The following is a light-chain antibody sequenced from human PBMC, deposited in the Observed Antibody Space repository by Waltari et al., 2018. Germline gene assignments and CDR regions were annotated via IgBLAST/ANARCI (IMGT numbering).Light chain of an antibody. Sequence: SLELTQSPSVAVSPGQTAGITCSGDALSKQHVYWYQQRPGQAPVLVLFKDSERPSGLPERFSGSRSGTTGTLTITGVQAEDEADYYCQSSDSSGNDYVFGPGTKVTVL. CDR3: QSSDSSGNDYV. CDR2: KDS. J-gene: IGLJ1*01. V-gene: IGLV3-25*03. CDR1: ALSKQH.